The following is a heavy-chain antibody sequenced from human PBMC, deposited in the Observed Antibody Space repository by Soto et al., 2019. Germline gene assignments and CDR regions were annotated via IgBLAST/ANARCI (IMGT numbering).Heavy chain of an antibody. D-gene: IGHD5-12*01. CDR1: GFTFSSYG. CDR2: IWYDGSNK. V-gene: IGHV3-33*01. CDR3: AREKEEMATTQTWYFDL. Sequence: QVQLVESGGGVVQPGRSLRLSCAASGFTFSSYGMHWVRQAPGKGLEWVAVIWYDGSNKYYADSVKGRFTISRDNSKNTLYLQMNSLRAEDTAVYYCAREKEEMATTQTWYFDLWGRGTLVTVSS. J-gene: IGHJ2*01.